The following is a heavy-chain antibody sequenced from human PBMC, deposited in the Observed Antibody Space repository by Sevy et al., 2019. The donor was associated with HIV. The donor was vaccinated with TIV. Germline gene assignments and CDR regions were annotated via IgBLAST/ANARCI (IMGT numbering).Heavy chain of an antibody. V-gene: IGHV4-34*01. CDR1: GGSFSGYY. CDR2: INHSGST. CDR3: ARAPPVVVVPGAPSWFDP. Sequence: SETLSLTCAVYGGSFSGYYWNWIRQTPGKGLEWIGEINHSGSTNYNPSLKSRVTISVDTSEYQFSLGLISVTAADTAVYYCARAPPVVVVPGAPSWFDPWGQGTLVTVSS. J-gene: IGHJ5*02. D-gene: IGHD2-2*01.